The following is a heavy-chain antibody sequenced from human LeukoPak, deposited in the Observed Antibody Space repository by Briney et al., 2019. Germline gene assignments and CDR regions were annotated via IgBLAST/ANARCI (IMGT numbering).Heavy chain of an antibody. J-gene: IGHJ4*02. CDR3: VRGTRSNSF. D-gene: IGHD6-6*01. V-gene: IGHV3-7*01. CDR2: IKEDGSDK. Sequence: GGSLRLSCTASGFTFGDFALSWVRQAPGKGLECVAYIKEDGSDKNYVDSVKGRFTISRDNAKSSLYLQMNSLRVEDTAVYYCVRGTRSNSFWGQGTQVTVSS. CDR1: GFTFGDFA.